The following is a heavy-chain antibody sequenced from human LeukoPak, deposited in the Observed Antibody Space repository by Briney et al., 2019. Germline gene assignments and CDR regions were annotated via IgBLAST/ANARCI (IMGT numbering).Heavy chain of an antibody. CDR1: GGSISSYY. CDR3: ARVRYYDSSGYYAYYYYYYMDV. V-gene: IGHV4-59*01. Sequence: SGTLSLTCTVSGGSISSYYWSWIRQPPGKGLEWIGYIYYSGSTNYNPSLKSRVTISVDTSKNQFSLKLSSVTAADTAVYYCARVRYYDSSGYYAYYYYYYMDVWGKGTTVTVSS. CDR2: IYYSGST. J-gene: IGHJ6*03. D-gene: IGHD3-22*01.